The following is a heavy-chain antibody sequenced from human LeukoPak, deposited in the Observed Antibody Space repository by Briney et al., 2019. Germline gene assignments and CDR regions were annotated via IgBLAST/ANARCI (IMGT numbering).Heavy chain of an antibody. V-gene: IGHV1-18*01. J-gene: IGHJ6*02. CDR1: GYTFTSYG. Sequence: ASVKVSCKASGYTFTSYGISWVRQAPGQGLEWMGWISAYNGNTNYAQKLQGRVTMTTDTSTSTAYMEMRSLRSDDTAVYYCATGAHIVVVPAAMSDYYGMDVWGQGTTVTVSS. D-gene: IGHD2-2*01. CDR3: ATGAHIVVVPAAMSDYYGMDV. CDR2: ISAYNGNT.